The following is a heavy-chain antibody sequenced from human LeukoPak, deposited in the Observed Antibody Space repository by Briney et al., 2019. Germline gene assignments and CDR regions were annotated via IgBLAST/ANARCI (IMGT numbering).Heavy chain of an antibody. D-gene: IGHD4-17*01. Sequence: GGSLRLSCVASGFTFSTFAMTWVRQAPGKGLEGVSSIGSSGSNPNYADSVRGRFTTSRDNSKNTLYLQMNRLTAEDTAVYYCGRDPNGDYVGAFEFWGQGTLVSVS. CDR2: IGSSGSNP. CDR3: GRDPNGDYVGAFEF. CDR1: GFTFSTFA. J-gene: IGHJ3*01. V-gene: IGHV3-23*01.